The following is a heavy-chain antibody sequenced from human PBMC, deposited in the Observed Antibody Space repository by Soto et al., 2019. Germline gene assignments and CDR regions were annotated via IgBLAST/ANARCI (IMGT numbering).Heavy chain of an antibody. V-gene: IGHV1-69*04. J-gene: IGHJ5*02. Sequence: ASVKVSCKASGGTFSSYTISWVRQAPGQGLEWMGRIIPILGIANYAQKFQGGVTITADKSTSTAYMELSSLRSEDTAVYYCARDLGGYCSGGSCPQFDPWGQGTLVTVSS. CDR3: ARDLGGYCSGGSCPQFDP. D-gene: IGHD2-15*01. CDR2: IIPILGIA. CDR1: GGTFSSYT.